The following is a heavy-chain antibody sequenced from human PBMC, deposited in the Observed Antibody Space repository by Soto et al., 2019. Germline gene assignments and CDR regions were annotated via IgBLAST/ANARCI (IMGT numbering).Heavy chain of an antibody. CDR2: INPIVSMS. CDR1: GDTFSFYT. V-gene: IGHV1-69*02. J-gene: IGHJ4*02. Sequence: QVQLVQSGTEVKKPGSSVKVSCKASGDTFSFYTINWVRQAPGLGLEWVGRINPIVSMSNYARKFQGRVPMTADKSTSTAYMELRSLRSDDTAMYFCAASYGSGYRAFDYWGQGALVIVSS. CDR3: AASYGSGYRAFDY. D-gene: IGHD3-10*01.